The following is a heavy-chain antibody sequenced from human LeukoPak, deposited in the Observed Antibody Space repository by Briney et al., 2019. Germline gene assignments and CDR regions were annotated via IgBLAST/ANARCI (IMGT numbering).Heavy chain of an antibody. Sequence: SVKVSCKVSGYTLTELSMHWVRQAPGKGLGGVGGFHPEDGETIDAQTFQGRVTMTEDTSTDTAYMALSSLRSEDTAVYYCATPSAWWFDPWGPGTMVTVS. CDR3: ATPSAWWFDP. D-gene: IGHD6-25*01. CDR1: GYTLTELS. J-gene: IGHJ5*02. V-gene: IGHV1-24*01. CDR2: FHPEDGET.